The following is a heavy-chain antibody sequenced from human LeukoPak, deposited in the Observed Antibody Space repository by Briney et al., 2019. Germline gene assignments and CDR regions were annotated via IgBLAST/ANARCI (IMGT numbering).Heavy chain of an antibody. J-gene: IGHJ6*03. Sequence: ASVKVSCKASGYTFTSYDINWVRQATGQGLEWMGWMNPNSGNTGYAQKFQGRVTITRNTSISTAYMELSSLRSEDTAVYYCARGPGVYDFWSGYFYYYYMDVWGKGTTVTVSS. CDR2: MNPNSGNT. CDR1: GYTFTSYD. V-gene: IGHV1-8*03. D-gene: IGHD3-3*01. CDR3: ARGPGVYDFWSGYFYYYYMDV.